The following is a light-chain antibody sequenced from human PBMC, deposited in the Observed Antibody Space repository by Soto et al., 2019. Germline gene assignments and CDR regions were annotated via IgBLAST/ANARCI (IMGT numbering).Light chain of an antibody. Sequence: QSALTQPASVSGSPGQAITISCTGTSSDVGGYNYVSWYQQHPGIAPKLLIYGVTNRPSGVSTRFSGSKSGNTASLTISGLQAGDAADYHCSSYTSASTLLYLFGTGTKLTVL. CDR2: GVT. J-gene: IGLJ1*01. CDR3: SSYTSASTLLYL. V-gene: IGLV2-14*01. CDR1: SSDVGGYNY.